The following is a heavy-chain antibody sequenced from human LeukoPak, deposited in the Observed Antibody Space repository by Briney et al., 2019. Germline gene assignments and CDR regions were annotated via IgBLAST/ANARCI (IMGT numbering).Heavy chain of an antibody. D-gene: IGHD2-21*02. J-gene: IGHJ6*02. CDR2: INPNSGGT. CDR3: ARVFVAYCGDDCYPYYYYAMDV. Sequence: ASVKVSCKTSGYTFTGYYMFWVLQAPGQGLEWMAWINPNSGGTNYAQRFQGRVTLTRNTSISTAYMELSSLRSEDTAVYYCARVFVAYCGDDCYPYYYYAMDVWGQGTTVTVSS. V-gene: IGHV1-2*02. CDR1: GYTFTGYY.